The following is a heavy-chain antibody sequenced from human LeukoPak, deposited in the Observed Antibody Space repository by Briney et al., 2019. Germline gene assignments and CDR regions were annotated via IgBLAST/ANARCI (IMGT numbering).Heavy chain of an antibody. D-gene: IGHD4-23*01. V-gene: IGHV4-34*01. Sequence: SETLSLTCAVYGASFNGYYWSWIRQSPGKGLEWIGEINHSGTTNYNPSLKSRVTISKDTSKNQFFLKLYFLTAADTTMYYCARGRWDVRFQYWGQGTLVTVSS. J-gene: IGHJ1*01. CDR1: GASFNGYY. CDR2: INHSGTT. CDR3: ARGRWDVRFQY.